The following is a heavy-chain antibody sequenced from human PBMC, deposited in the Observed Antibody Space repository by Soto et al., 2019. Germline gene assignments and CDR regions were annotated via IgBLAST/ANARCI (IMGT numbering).Heavy chain of an antibody. D-gene: IGHD3-10*01. CDR3: ARGYFDSGHGYDL. CDR2: IFTRDSET. CDR1: GHLFNNHW. J-gene: IGHJ5*02. V-gene: IGHV5-51*01. Sequence: GESLKISCXGPGHLFNNHWIGWVRQTPGKGLEWMGLIFTRDSETKTSPSFQGHVSFSVDNSTNTVYLQWTSLKTTDTGIYFCARGYFDSGHGYDLWGQGTLVTVSS.